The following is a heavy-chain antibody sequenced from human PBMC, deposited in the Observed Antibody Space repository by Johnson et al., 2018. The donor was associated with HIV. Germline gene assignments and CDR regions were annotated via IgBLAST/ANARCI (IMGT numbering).Heavy chain of an antibody. CDR1: GFTFSSNY. V-gene: IGHV3-66*01. CDR3: AREGSTVVTSAFDI. D-gene: IGHD4-23*01. J-gene: IGHJ3*02. Sequence: VQLVESGGGVVQPGGSLRLSCAASGFTFSSNYMSWVRQAPGKGLEWVSVIYSGGSTYYADSVKGRFTISRDNSKNTLYLQMNSLRAEDTAVYYCAREGSTVVTSAFDIWGQGTMVTVSS. CDR2: IYSGGST.